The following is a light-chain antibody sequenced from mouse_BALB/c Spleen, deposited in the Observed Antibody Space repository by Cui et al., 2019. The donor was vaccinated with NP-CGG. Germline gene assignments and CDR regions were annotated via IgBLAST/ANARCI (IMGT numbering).Light chain of an antibody. CDR1: TGAITTSNH. V-gene: IGLV1*01. J-gene: IGLJ1*01. CDR2: GTI. Sequence: AVVTPESALTTSPGETVTLTCRSSTGAITTSNHANWVQEKPDHLFTSLIGGTINRAPGVPARFSGSLIGDKAALTITGAQTEDEAIYFCALWYSNHWVFGGGTKLTVL. CDR3: ALWYSNHWV.